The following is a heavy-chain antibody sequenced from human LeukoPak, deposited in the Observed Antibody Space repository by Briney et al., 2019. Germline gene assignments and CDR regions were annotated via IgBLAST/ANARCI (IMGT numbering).Heavy chain of an antibody. J-gene: IGHJ3*02. D-gene: IGHD1-14*01. CDR2: INHNGNVN. CDR3: ASRHIPMAGNDAFDI. CDR1: GFTFSSYW. Sequence: QPGGSLRLSCAASGFTFSSYWMNWARQAPGKGLEWVASINHNGNVNYYVDSVKGRFTISRDNAKNSLYLQMDSLRAEDTAVYYCASRHIPMAGNDAFDIWGQGTMVTVSS. V-gene: IGHV3-7*03.